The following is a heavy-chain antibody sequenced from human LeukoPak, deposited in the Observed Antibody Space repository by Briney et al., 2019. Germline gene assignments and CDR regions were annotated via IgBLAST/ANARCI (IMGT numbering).Heavy chain of an antibody. CDR2: IKQDGSKK. Sequence: GGSLRLSCAASGFIIGTYWMSWVRQAPGKGLEWVAYIKQDGSKKYYADSVKGRITMSRDNAKNSVYLQMNSLRAEDTAVYYCARGYCSSSVCYSIYFDSWGQGTLVTVSS. D-gene: IGHD2-2*01. CDR3: ARGYCSSSVCYSIYFDS. V-gene: IGHV3-7*01. CDR1: GFIIGTYW. J-gene: IGHJ4*02.